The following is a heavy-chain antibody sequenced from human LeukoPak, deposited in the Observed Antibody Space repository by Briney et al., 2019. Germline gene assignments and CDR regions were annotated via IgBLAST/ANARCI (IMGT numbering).Heavy chain of an antibody. CDR3: AKPTAVAGDAFDI. V-gene: IGHV3-23*01. CDR2: VGGRGGST. CDR1: GFTFSSYA. D-gene: IGHD6-19*01. J-gene: IGHJ3*02. Sequence: GGSLRLSCAASGFTFSSYAMSWVRQAPGEGLEWVSAVGGRGGSTYYADSVKGRFTISRDNSKNTLYLQMNSLRAEGTAVYYCAKPTAVAGDAFDIWGQGTMVTVSS.